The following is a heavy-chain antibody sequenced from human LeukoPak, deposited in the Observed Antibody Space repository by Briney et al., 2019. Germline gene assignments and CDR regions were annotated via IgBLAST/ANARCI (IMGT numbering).Heavy chain of an antibody. CDR3: ARDISAYYDFWSGYLWVI. D-gene: IGHD3-3*01. CDR2: INHSRST. J-gene: IGHJ4*02. V-gene: IGHV4-34*01. Sequence: SETLSLTCAVYGGSFSGYYWSWIRQPPGKGLEWIGEINHSRSTNYNPSLKSRVTISVDTSKNQFSLKLSSVTAADTAVYYCARDISAYYDFWSGYLWVIWGQGTLVTVSS. CDR1: GGSFSGYY.